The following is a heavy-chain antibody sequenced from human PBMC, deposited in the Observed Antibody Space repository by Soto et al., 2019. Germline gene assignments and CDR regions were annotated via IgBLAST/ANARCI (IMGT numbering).Heavy chain of an antibody. CDR3: ARGSWDDVSGHYYMDV. V-gene: IGHV6-1*01. D-gene: IGHD5-12*01. J-gene: IGHJ6*03. CDR2: TYYKSRWFN. Sequence: QALRRTYGLSGGSGAGNRACRNRIGQNPSRGLEWLGRTYYKSRWFNNYAVSVKSRITINPDTSQNQFSLHLDSVTPEDTAVYFCARGSWDDVSGHYYMDVWGKGTTVTVSS. CDR1: GGSGAGNRAC.